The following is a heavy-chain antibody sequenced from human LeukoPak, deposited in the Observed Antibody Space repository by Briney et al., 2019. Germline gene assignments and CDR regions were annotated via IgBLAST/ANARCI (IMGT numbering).Heavy chain of an antibody. J-gene: IGHJ4*02. D-gene: IGHD6-13*01. Sequence: ASVKVSCKASGYTFTSYDINWVRQATGQRLEWMGWMNPNSGNTGYAQKFQGRVTMTRNTSISTAYMELSSLRSEDTAVYYCARARGIAAASSDYWGQGTLVTVSS. CDR3: ARARGIAAASSDY. V-gene: IGHV1-8*01. CDR1: GYTFTSYD. CDR2: MNPNSGNT.